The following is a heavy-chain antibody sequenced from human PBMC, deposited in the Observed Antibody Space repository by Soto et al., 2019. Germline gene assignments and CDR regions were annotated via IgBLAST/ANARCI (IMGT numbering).Heavy chain of an antibody. V-gene: IGHV4-34*01. J-gene: IGHJ6*03. CDR2: INHSGST. Sequence: PSETLSLTFAVYGGSFSGYYWSWIRQPPGKGLEWIGEINHSGSTDYNPSLKSRVTISVDTSKNQVSLKLSSVTAADTAVYYCARGGGCSGGSCYYMDVWDKGTTVTVSS. D-gene: IGHD2-15*01. CDR3: ARGGGCSGGSCYYMDV. CDR1: GGSFSGYY.